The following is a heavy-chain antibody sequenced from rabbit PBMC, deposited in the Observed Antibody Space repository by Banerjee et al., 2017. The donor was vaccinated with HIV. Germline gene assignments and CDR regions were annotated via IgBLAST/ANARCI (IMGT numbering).Heavy chain of an antibody. CDR3: ARDLAGAIGWNFYL. V-gene: IGHV1S45*01. CDR2: INAVTGKA. CDR1: GFSFSNKAV. D-gene: IGHD4-1*01. J-gene: IGHJ4*01. Sequence: QEQLLESGGGLVKPEGSLKLSCTASGFSFSNKAVMCWVRQAPGRGLEWIACINAVTGKAVYASWAKGRYTFSKTSSTTVTLQMTSLTAADTATYFCARDLAGAIGWNFYLWGPGTLVTVS.